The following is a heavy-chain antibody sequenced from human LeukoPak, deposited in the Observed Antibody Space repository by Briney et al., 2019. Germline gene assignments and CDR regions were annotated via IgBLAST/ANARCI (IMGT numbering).Heavy chain of an antibody. Sequence: GGSLRLSCAASGFTFSSYSMNWVRQAPGKGLEWVSGTNWDGGRTGYADSVKGRFTISRDNAKNSLYLQMNSLRVEDTAVYYCAKDWGDYWGQGTLVTVSS. J-gene: IGHJ4*02. CDR1: GFTFSSYS. V-gene: IGHV3-20*04. CDR2: TNWDGGRT. CDR3: AKDWGDY. D-gene: IGHD3-16*01.